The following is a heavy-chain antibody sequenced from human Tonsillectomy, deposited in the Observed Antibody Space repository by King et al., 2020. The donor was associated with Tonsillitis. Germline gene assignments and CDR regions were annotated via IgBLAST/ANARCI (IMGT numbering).Heavy chain of an antibody. CDR1: GYTLTELS. D-gene: IGHD3-22*01. V-gene: IGHV1-24*01. CDR2: FDPEDGET. J-gene: IGHJ3*02. Sequence: VQLVQSGAEVKKPGASVKVSCKVSGYTLTELSMHWVRQAPGKGLEWMGGFDPEDGETIYAQKFQGRVTMTEDTSTDTAYMELSSLRSEDTAVYYCATGVYYYDSSGYYFGIDAFDIWGQGTMVTVSS. CDR3: ATGVYYYDSSGYYFGIDAFDI.